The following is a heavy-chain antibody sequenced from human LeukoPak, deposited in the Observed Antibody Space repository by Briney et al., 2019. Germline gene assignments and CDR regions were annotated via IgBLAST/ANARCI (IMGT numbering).Heavy chain of an antibody. CDR1: GYIFTGYY. Sequence: ASVKVSCKASGYIFTGYYMHWVRQAPGQGIEWMGWINPNSGGTNSAQKFQGRVTMTRDTSISTAYMELSRLTSDDTAVYYCARHPYSGSYHFDYWGQGTLVTVSS. V-gene: IGHV1-2*02. J-gene: IGHJ4*02. D-gene: IGHD1-26*01. CDR3: ARHPYSGSYHFDY. CDR2: INPNSGGT.